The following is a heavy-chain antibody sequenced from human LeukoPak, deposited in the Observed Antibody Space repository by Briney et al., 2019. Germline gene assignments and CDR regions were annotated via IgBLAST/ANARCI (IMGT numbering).Heavy chain of an antibody. D-gene: IGHD2-2*01. CDR1: GYTFTTFG. Sequence: ASVTVSCKTSGYTFTTFGITWVRQAPGQGLEWMGWISACNGNTNFAQKFQGRVTMTTDTSTNTAYMELRSLRSDDTAVYFCAKDAGVIVVPAAPILWGQGTLVTVSS. CDR3: AKDAGVIVVPAAPIL. J-gene: IGHJ4*02. CDR2: ISACNGNT. V-gene: IGHV1-18*01.